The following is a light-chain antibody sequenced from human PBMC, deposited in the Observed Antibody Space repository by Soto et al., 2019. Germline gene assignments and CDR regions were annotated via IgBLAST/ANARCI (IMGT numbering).Light chain of an antibody. CDR2: DVT. J-gene: IGLJ2*01. V-gene: IGLV2-8*01. CDR3: SSHAGSTEV. CDR1: SSDVGDYNF. Sequence: QSALTQPPSASGSPGQSVTISCTGTSSDVGDYNFVSWYQQHSGKAPQLIIYDVTKRSSGVPDRFSGSKSGNTASLTVSGLQAEDEADYYCSSHAGSTEVVGGGTKLTVL.